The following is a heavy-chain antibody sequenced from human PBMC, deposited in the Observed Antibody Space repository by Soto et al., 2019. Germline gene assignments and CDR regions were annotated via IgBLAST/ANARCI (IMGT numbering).Heavy chain of an antibody. V-gene: IGHV1-3*05. CDR3: ARVGGWYVPDY. CDR1: GYTFTSYA. D-gene: IGHD6-19*01. Sequence: QVQLVQSGAEEKKPGASVKVSCKASGYTFTSYAMHWVRQAPGKRLEWMGWSNAGNGNTKYSQKFQGRVTITRDTSASTAYMELSRLRSEDTAVYYCARVGGWYVPDYWGQGTLVTVSS. J-gene: IGHJ4*02. CDR2: SNAGNGNT.